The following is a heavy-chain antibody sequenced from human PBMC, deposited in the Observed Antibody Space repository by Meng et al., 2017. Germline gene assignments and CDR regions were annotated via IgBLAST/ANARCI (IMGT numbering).Heavy chain of an antibody. CDR2: IKSETDGGTP. CDR3: QWLSTHPPDC. V-gene: IGHV3-15*01. CDR1: GVTFSKAW. D-gene: IGHD3-22*01. Sequence: EVQLVAFGGGLGKPGGSLGRSWAVSGVTFSKAWMGWARQAAGKGREWVGRIKSETDGGTPDYAAPVKDRFTISRDDSKNILYLHMNSLETEDTAVYYCQWLSTHPPDCWGQGTLVTVSS. J-gene: IGHJ4*02.